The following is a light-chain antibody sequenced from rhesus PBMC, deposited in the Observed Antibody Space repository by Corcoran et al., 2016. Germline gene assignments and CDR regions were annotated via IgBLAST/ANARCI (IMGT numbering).Light chain of an antibody. J-gene: IGKJ1*01. CDR1: QGISNY. CDR3: QQHNSFPRT. V-gene: IGKV1S14*01. Sequence: DIQMTQSPSSLSASVGDTVTITCRASQGISNYLAWYQQKPGKAPTPLIYYASHLESGVPSRFSGRGSGTDFTLTISSLQPEDFAIYFCQQHNSFPRTFGRGTRVEIK. CDR2: YAS.